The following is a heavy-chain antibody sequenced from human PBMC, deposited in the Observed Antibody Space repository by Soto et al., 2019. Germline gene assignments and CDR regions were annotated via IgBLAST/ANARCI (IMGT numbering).Heavy chain of an antibody. CDR3: ARAGHDSSGYYYGGLDY. V-gene: IGHV3-33*01. D-gene: IGHD3-22*01. J-gene: IGHJ4*02. CDR2: IWTDGSYE. Sequence: QVQLVESGGGVAQPGGSLRLSCAASGFTFSSYGMNWVRQAPGKGLEWVAVIWTDGSYEYYADSVMGRFTISRDNSKNTLYLQMNSLRAEDTAVYYCARAGHDSSGYYYGGLDYWGPGTLVTVSS. CDR1: GFTFSSYG.